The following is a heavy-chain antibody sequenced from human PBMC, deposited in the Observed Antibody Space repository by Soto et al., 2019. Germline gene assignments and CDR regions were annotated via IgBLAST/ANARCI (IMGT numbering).Heavy chain of an antibody. D-gene: IGHD1-1*01. V-gene: IGHV3-30*18. J-gene: IGHJ4*02. Sequence: QVQLVESGGGVVQPGRSLRLSCAASGFTFSNYGMHWVRQAPGKGLEWVIVISYDGNVAYYADSVKGRFTISRDNSKNTLYQQMNSLRTEDTDMYYCAKEGPITNWYFDYWGQGTLVTVSS. CDR3: AKEGPITNWYFDY. CDR2: ISYDGNVA. CDR1: GFTFSNYG.